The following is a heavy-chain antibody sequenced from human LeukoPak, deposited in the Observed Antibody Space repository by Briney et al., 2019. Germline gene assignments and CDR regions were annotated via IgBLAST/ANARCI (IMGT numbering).Heavy chain of an antibody. CDR3: ARSYYYDYRQIDY. CDR2: IYYSGST. V-gene: IGHV4-39*01. D-gene: IGHD3-22*01. J-gene: IGHJ4*02. Sequence: SETLSLTCTVSGDSISTSSYYWGWIRQPPGKGLEWLGIIYYSGSTYYNPSLKSRVTISGDTSKNQFSLNLYSVTAADTAVFYCARSYYYDYRQIDYWGQGTLVTVSS. CDR1: GDSISTSSYY.